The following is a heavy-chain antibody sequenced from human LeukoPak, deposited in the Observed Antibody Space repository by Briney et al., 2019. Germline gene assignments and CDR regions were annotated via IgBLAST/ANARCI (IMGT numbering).Heavy chain of an antibody. J-gene: IGHJ6*03. D-gene: IGHD3-3*01. CDR2: FDPEDGET. CDR3: ARAVGTIFGVVSYYYYYMDV. V-gene: IGHV1-24*01. CDR1: GYTLTELS. Sequence: EASVKVSCKVSGYTLTELSMHWVRQAPGKGLEWMGGFDPEDGETIYAQKFQGRVTMTEDTSTDTAYMELSSLRSEDTAVYYCARAVGTIFGVVSYYYYYMDVWGKGTTVTVSS.